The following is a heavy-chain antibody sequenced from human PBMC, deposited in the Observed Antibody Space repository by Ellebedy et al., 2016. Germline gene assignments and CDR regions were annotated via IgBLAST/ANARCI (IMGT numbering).Heavy chain of an antibody. CDR3: ARGRCHGDNCYSSYFYH. D-gene: IGHD2-15*01. J-gene: IGHJ1*01. CDR2: VNTFSGNT. Sequence: ASVKVSXXASGYTFTTFSITWVRQVPGQGLEWMGFVNTFSGNTKFAQKFQGRVTMTKNTSARTVYMELSNLTSEDTAVYYCARGRCHGDNCYSSYFYHWGQGTLVTVSS. V-gene: IGHV1-18*04. CDR1: GYTFTTFS.